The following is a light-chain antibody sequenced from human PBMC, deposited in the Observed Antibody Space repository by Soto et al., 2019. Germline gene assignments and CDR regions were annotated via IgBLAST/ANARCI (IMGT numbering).Light chain of an antibody. CDR1: QYISSW. CDR2: KAS. J-gene: IGKJ1*01. CDR3: KQYNSRRT. Sequence: DIKMSQSPSTLSASVGDRVTITCRASQYISSWLAWYQQKPGKAPKLLIYKASSLERGVPSRFSGSGSGTEFTLAISSLQPDDIATYYGKQYNSRRTFGQRTKVEIK. V-gene: IGKV1-5*03.